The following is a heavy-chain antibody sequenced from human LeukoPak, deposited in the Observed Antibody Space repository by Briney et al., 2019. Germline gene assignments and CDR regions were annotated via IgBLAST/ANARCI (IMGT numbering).Heavy chain of an antibody. D-gene: IGHD3-22*01. J-gene: IGHJ4*02. Sequence: PSETLSLTCAVYGGSFSGYYWSWIRQPPGKGLEWIGEINHSGSTNYNLSLKSRVTISVDTSKNQFSLKLSSVTAADTAVYYCARGVSYYYDSSGYIQTPYYFDYWGQGTLVTVSS. CDR1: GGSFSGYY. CDR2: INHSGST. CDR3: ARGVSYYYDSSGYIQTPYYFDY. V-gene: IGHV4-34*01.